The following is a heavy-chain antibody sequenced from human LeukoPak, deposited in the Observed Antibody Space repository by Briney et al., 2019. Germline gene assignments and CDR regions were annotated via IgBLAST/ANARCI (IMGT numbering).Heavy chain of an antibody. CDR1: GFTFSTYG. J-gene: IGHJ4*02. CDR2: ISFEEGNNK. D-gene: IGHD5-24*01. Sequence: GGSLRLSCAASGFTFSTYGMHWVRQAPGKGLEWVAVISFEEGNNKYDEDAVKRRFIICRNDAKNTDYQQMNIMRPDASALYFCAKDPTDGYNPLKYYFDYWGQGTLVTVSS. V-gene: IGHV3-30*18. CDR3: AKDPTDGYNPLKYYFDY.